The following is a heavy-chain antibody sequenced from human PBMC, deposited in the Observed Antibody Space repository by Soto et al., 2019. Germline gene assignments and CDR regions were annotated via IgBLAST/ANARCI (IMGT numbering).Heavy chain of an antibody. D-gene: IGHD3-22*01. CDR1: GGTFSSYA. CDR2: IIPIFGTA. CDR3: ARAQGAATYYYDSGAPNWFDP. V-gene: IGHV1-69*06. Sequence: SVKVSCKASGGTFSSYAISWVRQAPGQGLEWMGGIIPIFGTANYAQKFQGRVTITADKSTSTAYMELSSLRSEDTAVYYCARAQGAATYYYDSGAPNWFDPWGQGALVTVSS. J-gene: IGHJ5*02.